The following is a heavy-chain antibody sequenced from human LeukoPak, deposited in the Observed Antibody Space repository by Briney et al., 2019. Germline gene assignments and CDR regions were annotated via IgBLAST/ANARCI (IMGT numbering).Heavy chain of an antibody. CDR2: IGTDT. CDR3: AKLPAALYYYYYMDV. J-gene: IGHJ6*03. CDR1: GFTFSSYA. D-gene: IGHD2-2*01. Sequence: PGGSLRLSCAASGFTFSSYAMSWVRQAPGKRLEWVSSIGTDTHYADSVKGRFTVSRDNSKNTLYLQMNSLRAEDTAVYYCAKLPAALYYYYYMDVWGKGTTVTVSS. V-gene: IGHV3-23*01.